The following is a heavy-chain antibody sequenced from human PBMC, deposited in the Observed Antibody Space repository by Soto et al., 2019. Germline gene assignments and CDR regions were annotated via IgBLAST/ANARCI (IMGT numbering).Heavy chain of an antibody. J-gene: IGHJ5*02. V-gene: IGHV4-34*01. D-gene: IGHD1-26*01. CDR3: ARAKGGVGARRSNWFDP. Sequence: AETLSLTFAVYGGSFSGYYWVWIRQPPGKGLEWIGEINHSGSTNYNPSLKSRVTISVDTSKNQFSLKLSSVTAADTAVYYCARAKGGVGARRSNWFDPWGQGTLVTVSS. CDR1: GGSFSGYY. CDR2: INHSGST.